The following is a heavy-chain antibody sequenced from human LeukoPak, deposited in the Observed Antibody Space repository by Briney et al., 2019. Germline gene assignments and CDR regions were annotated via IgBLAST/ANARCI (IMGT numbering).Heavy chain of an antibody. Sequence: ETLSLTCAVYGGSFSGYYWSWIRQPPGKGLEWIGEINHSGSSMYGRFLKSRVTISVDTSKNQISLKLSSVTAADTAVYYCARPKGCGWFDYWGKGTTVTSSS. CDR3: ARPKGCGWFDY. D-gene: IGHD6-19*01. CDR1: GGSFSGYY. J-gene: IGHJ6*04. CDR2: INHSGSS. V-gene: IGHV4-34*01.